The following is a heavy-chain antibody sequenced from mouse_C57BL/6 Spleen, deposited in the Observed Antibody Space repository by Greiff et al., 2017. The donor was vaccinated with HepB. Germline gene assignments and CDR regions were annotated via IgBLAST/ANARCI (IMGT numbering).Heavy chain of an antibody. CDR3: ALRDFDY. Sequence: VQLQQSGAELARPGASVKLSCKASGYTFTSYGISWVKQRTGQGLEWIGEIYPRSGNTYYNEKFKGKATLTADKSSSTAYMELRRLTSEDSAVYFCALRDFDYWGQGTTLTVSS. V-gene: IGHV1-81*01. J-gene: IGHJ2*01. CDR2: IYPRSGNT. CDR1: GYTFTSYG.